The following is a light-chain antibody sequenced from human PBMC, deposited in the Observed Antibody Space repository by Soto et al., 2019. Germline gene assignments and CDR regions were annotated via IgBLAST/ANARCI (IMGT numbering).Light chain of an antibody. CDR2: GAS. CDR3: QPCSNGLT. CDR1: QSITRN. Sequence: EIVITQSPATLSVSPGERATLSCRASQSITRNLAWYQRSPGQAPRLLIYGASTRANGIQTRFSGRGSGKEFTLTINSLQSEDFAVYYCQPCSNGLTFGGGTKVDI. V-gene: IGKV3-15*01. J-gene: IGKJ4*01.